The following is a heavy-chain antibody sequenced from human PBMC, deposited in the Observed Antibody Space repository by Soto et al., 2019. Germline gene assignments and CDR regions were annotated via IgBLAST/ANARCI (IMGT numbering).Heavy chain of an antibody. J-gene: IGHJ3*02. CDR3: ARDHGYRTTWHQAFDI. CDR2: ISTYNGNT. D-gene: IGHD5-12*01. CDR1: GYTFTSYG. Sequence: QVQLVQSGAEVKKPGASVKVSCKASGYTFTSYGISWVRQAPGQGPEWMGRISTYNGNTNYVQKLQGRVTMTTDTSTSTPYMALRSLKYDGTAVYYCARDHGYRTTWHQAFDIWGQGTRVTVSS. V-gene: IGHV1-18*01.